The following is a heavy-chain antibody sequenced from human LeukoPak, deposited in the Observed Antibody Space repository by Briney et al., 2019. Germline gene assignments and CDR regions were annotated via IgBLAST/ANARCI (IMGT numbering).Heavy chain of an antibody. D-gene: IGHD2-15*01. CDR1: GVIFSSYW. V-gene: IGHV3-7*01. CDR3: ARVRCSGASCYFDS. Sequence: GGSLRLSCAASGVIFSSYWMSWVRQAPGKGLEWVANIKQAGSEKYYVDSVKGRFTISRDNAKNSLYLQMNSLRAEDTAVYYCARVRCSGASCYFDSWGQGTVVTVSS. CDR2: IKQAGSEK. J-gene: IGHJ4*02.